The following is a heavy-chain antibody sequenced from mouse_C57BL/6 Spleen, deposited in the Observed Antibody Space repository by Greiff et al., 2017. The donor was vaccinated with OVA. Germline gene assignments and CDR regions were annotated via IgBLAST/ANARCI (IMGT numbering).Heavy chain of an antibody. D-gene: IGHD1-1*01. J-gene: IGHJ1*03. CDR2: IYPGNSDT. V-gene: IGHV1-5*01. Sequence: EVQLQQSGTVLARPGASVKMSCKTSGYTFTSYWMHWVKQRPGQGLEWIGAIYPGNSDTSYNQKFKGKAKLTAVTSASTAYMELSSLTNEDSAVYYCTREDLYYGSSYFWYFDVWGTGTTVTVSS. CDR3: TREDLYYGSSYFWYFDV. CDR1: GYTFTSYW.